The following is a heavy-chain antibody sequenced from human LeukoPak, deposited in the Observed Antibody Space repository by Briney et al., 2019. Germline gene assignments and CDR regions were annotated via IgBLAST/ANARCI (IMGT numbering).Heavy chain of an antibody. CDR3: AKGAQVARGYFDY. Sequence: GGSLRLSCAASGFTFSSSAMSWVRQVPGKGLEWVSGISASGGSTSYADSVRGRFTISRDNSKNTLYVQMNSLRDEDTAVYYCAKGAQVARGYFDYWGQGTLVTVSS. CDR1: GFTFSSSA. D-gene: IGHD3-10*01. V-gene: IGHV3-23*01. CDR2: ISASGGST. J-gene: IGHJ4*02.